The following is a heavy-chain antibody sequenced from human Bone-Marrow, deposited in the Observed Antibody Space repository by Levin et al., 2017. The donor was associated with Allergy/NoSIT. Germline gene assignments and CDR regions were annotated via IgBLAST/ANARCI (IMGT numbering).Heavy chain of an antibody. CDR2: IKSKADGGTT. V-gene: IGHV3-15*01. CDR3: STEVKWNYGAFEN. CDR1: GFTFSDAW. Sequence: GGSLRLSCAASGFTFSDAWMNWVRQAPGKGLEWVGRIKSKADGGTTDYAAPAKGRFTISRDDSKNTLFLQLSSLKTEDTAVYYCSTEVKWNYGAFENWGQGSLVTVSS. D-gene: IGHD1-7*01. J-gene: IGHJ4*02.